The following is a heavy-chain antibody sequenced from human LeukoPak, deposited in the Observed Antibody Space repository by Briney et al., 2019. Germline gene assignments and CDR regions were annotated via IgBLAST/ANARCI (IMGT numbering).Heavy chain of an antibody. CDR3: ARDRDYYDSSGFFAWFDP. V-gene: IGHV1-2*02. J-gene: IGHJ5*02. D-gene: IGHD3-22*01. CDR1: GYTFTGYY. Sequence: ASVKVSCKASGYTFTGYYMHWVRQATGQGLEWIVWINPNSGGTNYAQKFQGRVTMTRDTSISTAYMELSRLRSDDTAVYYCARDRDYYDSSGFFAWFDPWGQGTPVTVSS. CDR2: INPNSGGT.